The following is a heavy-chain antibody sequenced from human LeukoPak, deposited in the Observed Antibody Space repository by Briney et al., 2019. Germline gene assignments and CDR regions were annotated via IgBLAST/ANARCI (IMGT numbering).Heavy chain of an antibody. CDR2: VSYTGST. V-gene: IGHV4-59*01. Sequence: SETLSLTCIVSGGSISNYHWSWIRQPPGKGLEWIGYVSYTGSTNCNPSLKSRVTMSVDTSKNQFSLNLSSVTAADTAMYYCARASTVTTWSLGYWGQGILVTVSP. CDR1: GGSISNYH. CDR3: ARASTVTTWSLGY. D-gene: IGHD4-17*01. J-gene: IGHJ4*02.